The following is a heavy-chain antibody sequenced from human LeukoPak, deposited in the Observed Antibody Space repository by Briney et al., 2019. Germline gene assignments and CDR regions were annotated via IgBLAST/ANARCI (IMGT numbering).Heavy chain of an antibody. J-gene: IGHJ5*02. V-gene: IGHV3-30*02. CDR1: GFTFSSYG. CDR2: IQYDGSHK. D-gene: IGHD1-26*01. Sequence: GGSLRLSCAASGFTFSSYGMHWVRQAPGKGLEWVAFIQYDGSHKYYADSVKGRFTISRDNSKNTLFLQMNSLRGEDTAVYYCAKAGGIYYPDHFDPWGQGTLVTVSS. CDR3: AKAGGIYYPDHFDP.